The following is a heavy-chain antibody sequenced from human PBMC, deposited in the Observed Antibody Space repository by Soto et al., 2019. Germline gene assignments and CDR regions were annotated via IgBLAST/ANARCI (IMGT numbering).Heavy chain of an antibody. CDR1: GGSSISGSYY. CDR3: ARHSRPGYYYYFMDV. CDR2: IYYSGIT. J-gene: IGHJ6*03. V-gene: IGHV4-39*01. Sequence: SETLSLTCTVSGGSSISGSYYWGWIRQPPGKGLEWIGSIYYSGITYYNPSLKSRVTISIDTSKNQFSLKLSSVTAADTAVYYCARHSRPGYYYYFMDVWGKGTTVTVSS. D-gene: IGHD6-13*01.